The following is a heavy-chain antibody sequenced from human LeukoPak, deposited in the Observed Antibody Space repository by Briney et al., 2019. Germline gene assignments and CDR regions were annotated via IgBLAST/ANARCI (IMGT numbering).Heavy chain of an antibody. D-gene: IGHD2-2*02. J-gene: IGHJ4*02. V-gene: IGHV3-48*03. CDR1: GFTFSSYE. CDR3: ARDTEHLYFVFDY. Sequence: GGSLRLSCAASGFTFSSYEMNWVRQAPGKGLEWVSYISSSGSTVYYADSVKGRFTISRDNAKNSLYLQMNSLREEDTAVYYCARDTEHLYFVFDYWGQGTLVTVSS. CDR2: ISSSGSTV.